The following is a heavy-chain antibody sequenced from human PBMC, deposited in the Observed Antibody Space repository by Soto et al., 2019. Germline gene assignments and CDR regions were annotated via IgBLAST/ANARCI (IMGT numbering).Heavy chain of an antibody. CDR3: SRSLDS. J-gene: IGHJ4*02. V-gene: IGHV3-7*01. Sequence: PVGSLRLSCVASGFTFGSYWMDWVRQAPGKGLEWVANINPDGTEKRYVDSVKGRFTISRDNARNLLYLQMSRLTAEDSALYYCSRSLDSWGQGTRVTVSS. CDR2: INPDGTEK. CDR1: GFTFGSYW.